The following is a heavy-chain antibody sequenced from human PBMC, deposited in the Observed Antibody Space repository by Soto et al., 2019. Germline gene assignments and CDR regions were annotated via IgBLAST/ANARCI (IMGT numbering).Heavy chain of an antibody. V-gene: IGHV1-69*13. CDR2: IIPIFGTA. CDR3: ARGLQGPPLRH. Sequence: GXSVKVSCKASVGTFSSYAISWVRQAPGQGLEWMGGIIPIFGTANYAQKFQGRVTITADESTSTAYMELSSLRSEDTAVYYCARGLQGPPLRHWGQGNLVTVSS. D-gene: IGHD2-15*01. CDR1: VGTFSSYA. J-gene: IGHJ4*02.